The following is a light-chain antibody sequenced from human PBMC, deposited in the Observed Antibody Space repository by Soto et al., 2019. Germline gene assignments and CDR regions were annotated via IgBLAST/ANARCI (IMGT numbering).Light chain of an antibody. CDR2: DAS. Sequence: AMQFTQYPYSLYASVGDRVTITCRASQGISSALAWYQQKPGKAPKLLIYDASSLESGVPSRFSGSGSGTDFTLTISSLQPEDFATYYCQQFNNYPLTVGGGTKVDI. CDR1: QGISSA. V-gene: IGKV1D-13*01. J-gene: IGKJ4*01. CDR3: QQFNNYPLT.